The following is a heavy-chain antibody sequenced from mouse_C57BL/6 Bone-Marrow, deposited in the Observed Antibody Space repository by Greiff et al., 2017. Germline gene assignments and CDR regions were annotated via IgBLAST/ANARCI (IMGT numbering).Heavy chain of an antibody. CDR2: IYPRSGNT. CDR1: GYTFTSYG. V-gene: IGHV1-81*01. J-gene: IGHJ3*01. CDR3: ANYGSSTFAY. Sequence: VQLQESGAELARPGASVKLSCKASGYTFTSYGISWVKQRTGQGLEWIGEIYPRSGNTYYNEKFKGKATLTADKSSSTAYMELRSLTSEDSAVYVCANYGSSTFAYWGQGTLVTVSA. D-gene: IGHD1-1*01.